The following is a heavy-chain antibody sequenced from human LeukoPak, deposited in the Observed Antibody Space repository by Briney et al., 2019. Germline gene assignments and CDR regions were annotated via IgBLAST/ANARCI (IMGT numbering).Heavy chain of an antibody. Sequence: ASVKVSCKASGYTFTSYGISWVRQAPGQGLEWMGWISAYNGNTNYAQKLQGRVTMTTDTSTSTAYMELRSLRSDDTAVYYCARDRGTVGDYGLGYWGQGTLVTVSS. D-gene: IGHD4-17*01. CDR3: ARDRGTVGDYGLGY. CDR1: GYTFTSYG. J-gene: IGHJ4*02. CDR2: ISAYNGNT. V-gene: IGHV1-18*01.